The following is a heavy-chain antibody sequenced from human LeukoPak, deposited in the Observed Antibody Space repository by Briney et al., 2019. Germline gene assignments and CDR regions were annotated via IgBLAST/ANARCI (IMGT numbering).Heavy chain of an antibody. J-gene: IGHJ4*02. CDR3: ARRRDFIDY. CDR1: GFTLSDYY. Sequence: PGGSLRLSCAASGFTLSDYYMSWIRQAQGEGLEWVSYSSSSGSTMYYADSVKGRFAISRDNAKNSLYLQMNSLRAEDTAVYYCARRRDFIDYWGQGTLVTVSS. D-gene: IGHD3/OR15-3a*01. CDR2: SSSSGSTM. V-gene: IGHV3-11*01.